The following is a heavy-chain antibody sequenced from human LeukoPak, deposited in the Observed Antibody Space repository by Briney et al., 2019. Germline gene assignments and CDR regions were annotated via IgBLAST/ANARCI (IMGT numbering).Heavy chain of an antibody. V-gene: IGHV3-33*05. CDR2: ISYDGGKK. J-gene: IGHJ5*02. D-gene: IGHD2-8*01. Sequence: GRSLRLSCAASGFTFSSHDMHWVRQAPGKGLEWVAIISYDGGKKDYVDSVKGRFTISRDNSKNSLYLQMNSLRAEDTAVYSCARGADGVSSNPRGWFDPWGQGTLVTVSS. CDR1: GFTFSSHD. CDR3: ARGADGVSSNPRGWFDP.